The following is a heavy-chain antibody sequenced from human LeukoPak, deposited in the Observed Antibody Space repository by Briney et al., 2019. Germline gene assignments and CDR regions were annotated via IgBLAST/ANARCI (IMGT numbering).Heavy chain of an antibody. CDR1: GFTFSSYA. J-gene: IGHJ4*02. V-gene: IGHV3-23*01. CDR3: AILLWFGESSFDY. CDR2: ISGSGGNT. Sequence: GGSLRLSCAASGFTFSSYAMSWVRQAPGKGLEWVSTISGSGGNTYYADSVKGRFTISRDNSKNTLYLQMNSLRAGDTAVYYCAILLWFGESSFDYWGQGTLVTVSS. D-gene: IGHD3-10*01.